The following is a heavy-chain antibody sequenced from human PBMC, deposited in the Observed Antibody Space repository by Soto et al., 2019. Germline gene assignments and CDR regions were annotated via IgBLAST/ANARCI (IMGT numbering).Heavy chain of an antibody. D-gene: IGHD1-26*01. CDR3: ARVAYSGSYFLPDVDY. Sequence: QVQLVESGGGVVQPGRSLRLSCAASGFTFSSYGMHWVRQAPGKGLEWVAVIWYDGSNKYYADSVKGRFTISRDNSKNTLYLQLNSLRSEDTAVYYCARVAYSGSYFLPDVDYWGQGTLVTVSS. CDR1: GFTFSSYG. CDR2: IWYDGSNK. V-gene: IGHV3-33*01. J-gene: IGHJ4*02.